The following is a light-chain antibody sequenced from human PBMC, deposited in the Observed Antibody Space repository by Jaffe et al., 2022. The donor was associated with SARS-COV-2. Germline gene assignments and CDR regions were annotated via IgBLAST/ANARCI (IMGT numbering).Light chain of an antibody. V-gene: IGLV4-69*01. J-gene: IGLJ3*02. CDR2: LNSDGSH. Sequence: QLVLTQSPSASASLGASVTLTCTLSSGHSSYGIAWHQQQPEQGPRYLMKLNSDGSHYKGDGIPDRFSGSSSGAERYLTISSLQSEDEADYYCQTWGAGSWVFGGGTKLTVL. CDR3: QTWGAGSWV. CDR1: SGHSSYG.